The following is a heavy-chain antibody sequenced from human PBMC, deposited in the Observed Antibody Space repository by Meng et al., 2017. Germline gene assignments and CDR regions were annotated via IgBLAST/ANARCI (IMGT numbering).Heavy chain of an antibody. CDR2: INPNHGGT. J-gene: IGHJ4*02. D-gene: IGHD5-12*01. V-gene: IGHV1-2*06. CDR3: SRSIVATMVLDY. Sequence: QGQPVEAGAEVEKAWASVKVSCKASGYTFTGYYKHWVRQAPGPGLEWMGRINPNHGGTNYAQKFQGRGTMTRDTSINTAYMELGKLRSDDTAVDYWSRSIVATMVLDYWGQGTLVTVSS. CDR1: GYTFTGYY.